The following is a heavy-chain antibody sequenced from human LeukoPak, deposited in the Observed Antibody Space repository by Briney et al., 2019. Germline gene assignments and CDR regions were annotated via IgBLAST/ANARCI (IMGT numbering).Heavy chain of an antibody. CDR3: ASDPSMGRYSPF. V-gene: IGHV4-30-2*05. CDR2: IYHSGST. Sequence: SETLSLTCTVSGGSISSGGYYWSWIRQPPGKGLEWIGYIYHSGSTYYNPSLKSRVTISVDTSKNQFSLKLSSVTAADTAVYYCASDPSMGRYSPFWGQGTLVTVSS. CDR1: GGSISSGGYY. D-gene: IGHD3-9*01. J-gene: IGHJ4*02.